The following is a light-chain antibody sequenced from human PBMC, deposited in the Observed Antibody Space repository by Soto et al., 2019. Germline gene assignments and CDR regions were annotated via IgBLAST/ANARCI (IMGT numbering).Light chain of an antibody. V-gene: IGLV1-47*01. J-gene: IGLJ1*01. Sequence: QSVLTQPPSASGTPGQRVTISCSGSSSNIGITYVYWYQQLPGTAPKLLIYRNNQRPSGVPDRFSGSKSDTSASLAISGLGSDDEADYYCAAWDDGLSGYVFGTGTKVTVL. CDR3: AAWDDGLSGYV. CDR2: RNN. CDR1: SSNIGITY.